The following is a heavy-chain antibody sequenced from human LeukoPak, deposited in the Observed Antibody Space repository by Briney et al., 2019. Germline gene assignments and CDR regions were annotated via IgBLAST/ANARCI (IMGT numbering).Heavy chain of an antibody. CDR3: ARDYCSGGSCYNFDY. V-gene: IGHV4-30-2*01. J-gene: IGHJ4*02. Sequence: PSQTLSLTCTVSGGSISSGGYYWSWIRQPPGKGLEWIGYIYHSGSTYYNPSLKSRVTISVDRSKNQFSLKLSSVTAADTAVYYCARDYCSGGSCYNFDYWGQGTLVTVSS. CDR2: IYHSGST. D-gene: IGHD2-15*01. CDR1: GGSISSGGYY.